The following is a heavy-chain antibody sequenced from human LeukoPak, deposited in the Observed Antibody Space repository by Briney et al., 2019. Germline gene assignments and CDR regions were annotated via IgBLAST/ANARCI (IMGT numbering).Heavy chain of an antibody. J-gene: IGHJ3*02. Sequence: GESLKISCKGSGYSFTSYWISWVRQMPGKGLEWMGRIDPSDSYTIYSPSFQGHVTISADKSISTAYLQWSSLKASDTAMYYCASITMVRGVTADAFDIWGQGTMVTVSS. CDR3: ASITMVRGVTADAFDI. CDR1: GYSFTSYW. CDR2: IDPSDSYT. V-gene: IGHV5-10-1*01. D-gene: IGHD3-10*01.